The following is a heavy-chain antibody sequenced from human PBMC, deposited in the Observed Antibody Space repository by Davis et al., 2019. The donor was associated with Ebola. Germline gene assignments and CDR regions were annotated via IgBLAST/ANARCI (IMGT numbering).Heavy chain of an antibody. Sequence: SVKVSCKASGGTFSGYAVSWVRQAPGQGLEWMGGIIPILGISNYARKFQGRVTITADKSTSTAYMELSSLRSEDTAVYYCARDLTTNFYYHHMDVWGQGTTVTVSS. J-gene: IGHJ6*03. CDR3: ARDLTTNFYYHHMDV. CDR2: IIPILGIS. D-gene: IGHD4-17*01. V-gene: IGHV1-69*10. CDR1: GGTFSGYA.